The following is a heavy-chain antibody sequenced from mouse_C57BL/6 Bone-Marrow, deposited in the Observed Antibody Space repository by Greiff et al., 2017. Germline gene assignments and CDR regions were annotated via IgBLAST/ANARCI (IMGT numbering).Heavy chain of an antibody. CDR3: ASHSSFAY. CDR2: IWSGGST. J-gene: IGHJ3*01. V-gene: IGHV2-2*01. Sequence: QVQLQQSGPGLVQPSQSLSITCTVSGFSLTSYGVHWVRQSPGKGLEWLGVIWSGGSTDYNAAFISRLSISKDNSKSQGFIKMNSLQAYDTAIYYCASHSSFAYWGQGTLVTVSA. CDR1: GFSLTSYG.